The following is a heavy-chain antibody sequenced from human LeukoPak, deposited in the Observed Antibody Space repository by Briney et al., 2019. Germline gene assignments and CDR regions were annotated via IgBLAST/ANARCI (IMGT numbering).Heavy chain of an antibody. D-gene: IGHD4-23*01. Sequence: ASVKVSCKASGYTFTSYGISWVRQAPGQGLEWMGWISGYNGNTNYAEKVQGRVTMTKDTSTSTAYMEVRSLRSDDTAVYFCARDIPFAGPSYGGNTALDIWGQGTMVAVSS. CDR3: ARDIPFAGPSYGGNTALDI. CDR1: GYTFTSYG. V-gene: IGHV1-18*01. J-gene: IGHJ3*02. CDR2: ISGYNGNT.